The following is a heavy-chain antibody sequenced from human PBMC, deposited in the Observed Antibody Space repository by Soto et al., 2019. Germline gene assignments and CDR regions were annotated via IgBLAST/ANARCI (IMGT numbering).Heavy chain of an antibody. CDR1: GFTFSSYA. J-gene: IGHJ4*02. CDR3: ARDGRYSGYDLDY. V-gene: IGHV3-30-3*01. Sequence: QVQLVESGGGVVQPGRSLRLSCAASGFTFSSYAMHWVRQAPGKGLEWVAVISYDGSNKYYADSVKGRFTISRDNSKNTLYLQMNSLRAEDTAVYYCARDGRYSGYDLDYWGQGTLVTVSS. CDR2: ISYDGSNK. D-gene: IGHD5-12*01.